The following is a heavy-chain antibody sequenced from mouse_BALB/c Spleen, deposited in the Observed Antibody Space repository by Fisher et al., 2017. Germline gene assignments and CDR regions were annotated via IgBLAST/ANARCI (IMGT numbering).Heavy chain of an antibody. J-gene: IGHJ4*01. Sequence: KFKGKATLTVDKSSSTAYMQLNSLTSEDSAAYYCARRGYYGSDAMDYWGQGTSVTVSS. D-gene: IGHD1-1*01. CDR3: ARRGYYGSDAMDY. V-gene: IGHV1S45*01.